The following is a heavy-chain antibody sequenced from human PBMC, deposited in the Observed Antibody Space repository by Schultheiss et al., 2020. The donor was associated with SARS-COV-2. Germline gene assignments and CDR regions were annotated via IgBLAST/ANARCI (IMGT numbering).Heavy chain of an antibody. V-gene: IGHV3-33*01. CDR3: ARDVSGTHGGPTDS. CDR1: GFTFSNYA. J-gene: IGHJ4*02. Sequence: GGSLRLSCAASGFTFSNYAMHWVRQAPGKGLEWVAIIWYDGSNKYYADSVKGRFAISRDNSQNTLYLQMNSLRAEDTAVYYCARDVSGTHGGPTDSWGQGTLVTVSS. D-gene: IGHD2-8*01. CDR2: IWYDGSNK.